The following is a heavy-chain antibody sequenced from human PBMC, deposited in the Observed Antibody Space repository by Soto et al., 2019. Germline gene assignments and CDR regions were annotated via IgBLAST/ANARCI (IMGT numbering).Heavy chain of an antibody. Sequence: QVQLVESGGGVVQPGRSLRLSCAASGFTFSTYAMHWVRQAPGKGLEWVAVISRDGTNKYHADSVKGRFTISRDNSKNTMYLQMNSLRAEDTAMYYCARFVGYGGDDYYFDSWGQGTLVTASS. CDR2: ISRDGTNK. CDR1: GFTFSTYA. V-gene: IGHV3-30-3*01. CDR3: ARFVGYGGDDYYFDS. D-gene: IGHD4-17*01. J-gene: IGHJ4*02.